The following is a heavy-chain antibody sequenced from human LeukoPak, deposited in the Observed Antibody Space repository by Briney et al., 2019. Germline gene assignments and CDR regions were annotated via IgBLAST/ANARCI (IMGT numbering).Heavy chain of an antibody. CDR2: IYYSGST. CDR1: GASISSYY. D-gene: IGHD6-13*01. V-gene: IGHV4-59*08. Sequence: SETLSLTCTVSGASISSYYWSWIRQPPGKGLEWIGYIYYSGSTYYNPSLKSRVTISVDTSKNQFSLKLSSVTAADTAVYYCARAGYNTNWPLRWFDPWGQGTLVTVSS. CDR3: ARAGYNTNWPLRWFDP. J-gene: IGHJ5*02.